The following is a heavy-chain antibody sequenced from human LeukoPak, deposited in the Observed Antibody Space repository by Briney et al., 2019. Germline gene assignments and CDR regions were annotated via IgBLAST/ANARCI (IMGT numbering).Heavy chain of an antibody. D-gene: IGHD5-18*01. J-gene: IGHJ6*02. V-gene: IGHV3-49*04. CDR2: IRSKAYRGTT. Sequence: GGSLRLSCTGSVSWVRQAPGKGLEWVGFIRSKAYRGTTEYAASVKGRFTISRDDSASIAYLQMNSLRTEDTAVHYCARGPIQLWIHNAMDVWGQGTTVTVSS. CDR3: ARGPIQLWIHNAMDV.